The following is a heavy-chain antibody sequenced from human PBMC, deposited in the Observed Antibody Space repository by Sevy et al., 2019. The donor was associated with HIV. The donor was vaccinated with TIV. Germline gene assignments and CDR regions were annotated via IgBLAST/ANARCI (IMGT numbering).Heavy chain of an antibody. CDR3: ARHRAAAWGANWFDP. CDR1: GGSISSSSYY. Sequence: SETLSLTCTVSGGSISSSSYYWGWIRQPPVKGLEWIGSIYYSGSTYYNPSLTSRVTISVDTSKNQFSLKLSSVTAADTAVYYCARHRAAAWGANWFDPWGQGTLVTVSS. D-gene: IGHD6-13*01. J-gene: IGHJ5*02. V-gene: IGHV4-39*01. CDR2: IYYSGST.